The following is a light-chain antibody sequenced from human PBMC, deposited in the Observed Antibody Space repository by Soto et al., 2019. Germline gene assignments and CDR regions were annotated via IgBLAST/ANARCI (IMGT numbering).Light chain of an antibody. Sequence: EMVLTQSPGTLSFSPGGRLTLSCTSSQSVSNSYLAWYQQKPGQAPRLLIYAASTRATGIPDRFSGSGSGTDFTLTISRLEPEDFAVYYCQQRSNWPRTFGQGTKVDI. V-gene: IGKV3D-20*02. CDR1: QSVSNSY. J-gene: IGKJ1*01. CDR2: AAS. CDR3: QQRSNWPRT.